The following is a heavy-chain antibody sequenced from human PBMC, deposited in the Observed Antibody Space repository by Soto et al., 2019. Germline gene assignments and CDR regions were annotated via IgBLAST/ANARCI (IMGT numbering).Heavy chain of an antibody. CDR2: ISSSGGST. CDR1: GFTFSNSA. J-gene: IGHJ4*02. CDR3: VKGYSSSWYVWFDY. V-gene: IGHV3-64D*06. D-gene: IGHD6-13*01. Sequence: PGGSLRLSCSASGFTFSNSAMHWFRQAPGKGLEYVSAISSSGGSTYYADSVKGRFTISRDNSKNTLYLQMSSLRVEDTAVYYCVKGYSSSWYVWFDYWGQGALVTVSS.